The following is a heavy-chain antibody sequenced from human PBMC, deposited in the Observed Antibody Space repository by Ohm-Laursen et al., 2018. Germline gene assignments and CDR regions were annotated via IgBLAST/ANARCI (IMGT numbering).Heavy chain of an antibody. V-gene: IGHV3-9*01. J-gene: IGHJ4*02. Sequence: SLRLSCTASGFTFDGYAMHWVRQAPGKGLEWVSGISWNSNSIGYADSVKGRFTISRDNAKNSLYLQMNSLRAEDTAVYYCARGGALDYWGQGTLVTVSS. CDR3: ARGGALDY. CDR1: GFTFDGYA. CDR2: ISWNSNSI.